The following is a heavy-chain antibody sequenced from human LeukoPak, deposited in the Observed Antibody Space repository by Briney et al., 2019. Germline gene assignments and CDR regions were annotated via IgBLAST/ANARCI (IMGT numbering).Heavy chain of an antibody. D-gene: IGHD2-15*01. CDR2: ISGSDGIT. V-gene: IGHV3-23*01. CDR3: AGGYCSGGSCYESDY. CDR1: GFTFSNYA. J-gene: IGHJ4*02. Sequence: PGGSLRLSCAASGFTFSNYAMSWVRQAPGKGLEWVSAISGSDGITYYADSVKGRFTISRDNSKNTLYLQMNSLRAEDTAVYYCAGGYCSGGSCYESDYWGQGTLVTASS.